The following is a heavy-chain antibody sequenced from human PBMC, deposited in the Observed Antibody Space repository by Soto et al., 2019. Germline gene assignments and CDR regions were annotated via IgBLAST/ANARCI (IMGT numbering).Heavy chain of an antibody. J-gene: IGHJ3*02. CDR1: GYTFTSYG. V-gene: IGHV1-18*01. Sequence: ASVKVSCKASGYTFTSYGISWVRQAPGQGLEWMGWISAYNGNTNYAQKLQGRVTMTTDTSTSTAYMELSSLISEDTAVYYCATDIAYYGSGKSAFDIWGQGTMVTVSS. CDR2: ISAYNGNT. D-gene: IGHD3-10*01. CDR3: ATDIAYYGSGKSAFDI.